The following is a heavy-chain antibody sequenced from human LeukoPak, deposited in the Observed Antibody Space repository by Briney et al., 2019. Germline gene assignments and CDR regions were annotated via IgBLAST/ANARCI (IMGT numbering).Heavy chain of an antibody. Sequence: GGSLRLSCAASGFTFSTSSMHWARQAPGKGLEYVSAIGPNGDNIFYADSVRGRFAISRENSGNTLYLQMGSLRAEDMAVYYCGRGTNGSPGIGYWGQGTLVTVSS. V-gene: IGHV3-64*02. J-gene: IGHJ4*02. CDR1: GFTFSTSS. CDR3: GRGTNGSPGIGY. CDR2: IGPNGDNI. D-gene: IGHD1-14*01.